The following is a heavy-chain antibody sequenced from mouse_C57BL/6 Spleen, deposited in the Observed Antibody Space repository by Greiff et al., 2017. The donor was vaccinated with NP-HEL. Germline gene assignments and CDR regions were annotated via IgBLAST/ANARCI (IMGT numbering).Heavy chain of an antibody. CDR1: GYTFTDYY. CDR2: INPNNGGT. CDR3: SLYYYGSSYDWFAY. D-gene: IGHD1-1*01. V-gene: IGHV1-26*01. J-gene: IGHJ3*01. Sequence: EVQLQQSGPELVKPGASVKISCKASGYTFTDYYMNWVKQSHGKSLEWIGDINPNNGGTSYNQKFKGKATLTVDKSSSTAYMELRSLTSEDSAVYYCSLYYYGSSYDWFAYWGQGTLVTVSA.